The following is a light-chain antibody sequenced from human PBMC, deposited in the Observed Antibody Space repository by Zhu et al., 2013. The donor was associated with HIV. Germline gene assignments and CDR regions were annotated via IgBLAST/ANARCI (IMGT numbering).Light chain of an antibody. CDR1: SSNIGSNV. V-gene: IGLV1-44*01. J-gene: IGLJ3*02. CDR2: GHN. CDR3: VAWHDSLNGPV. Sequence: QSVLTQPPSASGTPGQRITISCSGSSSNIGSNVVNWYQLLPGTAPRLLVYGHNQRPSGVPERFSGSKSGTSASLAISGLQPEDEADYFCVAWHDSLNGPVFGGGTKLTVL.